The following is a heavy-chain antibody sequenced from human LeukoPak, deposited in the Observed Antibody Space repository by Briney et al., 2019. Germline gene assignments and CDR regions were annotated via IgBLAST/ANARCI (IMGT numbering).Heavy chain of an antibody. D-gene: IGHD3-3*01. CDR3: ARITDRTIFGEIMHGFDI. CDR2: IYCNGRT. J-gene: IGHJ3*02. V-gene: IGHV4-39*01. CDR1: GDSINNNNYY. Sequence: SETLSLTCTVSGDSINNNNYYWGWIRQPPGKGLEWIGNIYCNGRTYYSLSLKSRGTISVDTSNNQFSLNLSSVTAADTAVYYCARITDRTIFGEIMHGFDIWGQGTPVTVSS.